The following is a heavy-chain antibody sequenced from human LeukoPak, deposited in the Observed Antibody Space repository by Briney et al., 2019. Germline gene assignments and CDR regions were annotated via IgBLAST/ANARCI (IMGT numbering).Heavy chain of an antibody. V-gene: IGHV1-69*13. D-gene: IGHD3-3*01. CDR1: GGTFSIYA. Sequence: GASVKVSCKASGGTFSIYALSWVRQAPGQGLEWMGGIIPIFGTANYAQKFQGRVTITADESTSTAYMELSSLRSEDTAVYYCARGGWSGYTRGYFDYWGQGTLVTVSS. CDR2: IIPIFGTA. J-gene: IGHJ4*02. CDR3: ARGGWSGYTRGYFDY.